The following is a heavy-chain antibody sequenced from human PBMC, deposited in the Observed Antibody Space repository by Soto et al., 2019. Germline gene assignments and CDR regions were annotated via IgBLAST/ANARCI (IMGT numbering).Heavy chain of an antibody. J-gene: IGHJ5*02. Sequence: SETLSLTCTVSGGSISSSSYYWGWIRQPPGKGLEWIGSIYYSGSTYYNPSLKSRVTVSVDTSKNQFSLKLSSVTAADTAVYYCARGQGYCSGGSCFSTYNWFDPWGQGTLVTVSS. CDR3: ARGQGYCSGGSCFSTYNWFDP. V-gene: IGHV4-39*07. D-gene: IGHD2-15*01. CDR1: GGSISSSSYY. CDR2: IYYSGST.